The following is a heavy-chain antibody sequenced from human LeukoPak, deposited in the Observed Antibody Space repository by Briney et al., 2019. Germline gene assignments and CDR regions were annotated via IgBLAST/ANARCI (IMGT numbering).Heavy chain of an antibody. V-gene: IGHV3-30-3*01. CDR3: VRDSGWYFDY. D-gene: IGHD6-19*01. CDR1: GFTFSSYA. Sequence: GRSLRLSCAASGFTFSSYAMHWVRQAPGKGLEWVAVISYDGSNKYYADSVKGRFTISRDNSKNTLYLQMNSLRAEDTAVYYCVRDSGWYFDYWGQGTLVTVSS. J-gene: IGHJ4*02. CDR2: ISYDGSNK.